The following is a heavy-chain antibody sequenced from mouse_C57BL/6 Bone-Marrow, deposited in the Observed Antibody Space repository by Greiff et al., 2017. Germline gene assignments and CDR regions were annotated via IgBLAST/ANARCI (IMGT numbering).Heavy chain of an antibody. Sequence: QVQLQQPGAELVRPGSSVKLSCKASGYTFTSYWMDWVKQRPGQGLEWIGNLYPSDSETHYNQKFKDKATLTVDKSSSTAYMQRSSLSSEDSAVYFCARQLYYYGSSHWGQGTLVIVSA. D-gene: IGHD1-1*01. V-gene: IGHV1-61*01. CDR3: ARQLYYYGSSH. J-gene: IGHJ3*01. CDR1: GYTFTSYW. CDR2: LYPSDSET.